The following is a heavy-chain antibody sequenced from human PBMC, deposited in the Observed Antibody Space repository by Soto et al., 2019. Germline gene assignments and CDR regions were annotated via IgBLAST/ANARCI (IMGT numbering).Heavy chain of an antibody. Sequence: EVQLVESGGGWVQPGRSLRLSCAASGFTCENYAMHWVRQGPGKGLEWVAGISWKSGSIGYADSGRGRFTISRDNAKHSLYLQMHSLSPEATALYYCAKDKVYSNYQFYFASWGQGTLVTVSS. J-gene: IGHJ4*02. V-gene: IGHV3-9*01. CDR3: AKDKVYSNYQFYFAS. CDR2: ISWKSGSI. D-gene: IGHD4-4*01. CDR1: GFTCENYA.